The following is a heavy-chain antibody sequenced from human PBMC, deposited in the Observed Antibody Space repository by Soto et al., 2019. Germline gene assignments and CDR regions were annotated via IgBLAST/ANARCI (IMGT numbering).Heavy chain of an antibody. CDR3: ARGYSSRWYYFDY. CDR1: GVSINNTNW. Sequence: SETLSLTCDVSGVSINNTNWWNWVRQSPGKGLEWIGEIYPDGSTHYTPSLRSRVTMSVDKSKNQFFLRLTSVTAADTAVYYCARGYSSRWYYFDYWGHGILVTVSS. CDR2: IYPDGST. J-gene: IGHJ4*01. D-gene: IGHD6-13*01. V-gene: IGHV4-4*02.